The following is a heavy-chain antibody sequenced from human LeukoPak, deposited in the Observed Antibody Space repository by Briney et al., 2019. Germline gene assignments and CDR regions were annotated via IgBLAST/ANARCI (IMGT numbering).Heavy chain of an antibody. Sequence: WIRQPPGKGLEWVGRIQSKTEGWTTDYAAPVKGRFTISRDDSKNTLYLQMNSLKTEDTAVYYCTTDDYGYWGQGTLVNVSS. J-gene: IGHJ4*02. V-gene: IGHV3-15*01. CDR2: IQSKTEGWTT. CDR3: TTDDYGY. D-gene: IGHD3-16*01.